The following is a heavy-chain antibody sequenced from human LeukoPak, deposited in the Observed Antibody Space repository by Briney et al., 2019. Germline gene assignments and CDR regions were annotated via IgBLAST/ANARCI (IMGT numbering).Heavy chain of an antibody. J-gene: IGHJ1*01. V-gene: IGHV3-23*01. Sequence: GGALRLSFAACGLIFSSYAMSWVRQAAARGVDGVSSMKGGGETFYADSGKCGFTLSRDLSRNTVFLQLNNLRVEDTAIYYCASASWVSTADAVCWGQGTLVTVSS. CDR2: MKGGGET. D-gene: IGHD3-16*01. CDR1: GLIFSSYA. CDR3: ASASWVSTADAVC.